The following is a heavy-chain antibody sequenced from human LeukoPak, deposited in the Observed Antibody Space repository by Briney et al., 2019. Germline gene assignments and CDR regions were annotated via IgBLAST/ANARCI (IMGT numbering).Heavy chain of an antibody. Sequence: ASVKVSCKASGYTFTSYGISWVRQAPGQGLEWMGWISAYNGNTNYAQKLQGRVTITADESTSTAYMELSSLRSEDTAVYYCARSLDVDIVATTHFDYWGQGTLVTVSS. D-gene: IGHD5-12*01. J-gene: IGHJ4*02. V-gene: IGHV1-18*01. CDR1: GYTFTSYG. CDR2: ISAYNGNT. CDR3: ARSLDVDIVATTHFDY.